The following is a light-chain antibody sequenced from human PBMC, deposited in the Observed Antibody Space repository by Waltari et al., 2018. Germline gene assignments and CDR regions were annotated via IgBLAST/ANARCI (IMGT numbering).Light chain of an antibody. Sequence: QSALTQPASVSGSPGQTITISCTGTDSDIGSYNLVSWYQQHPGKVPKLLISGVRNRPSGFSTRFSGSKSGTTAFLTISGLQAEDEADYYCSSYSDSSTLELFGAGTKVTVL. CDR2: GVR. J-gene: IGLJ1*01. CDR1: DSDIGSYNL. V-gene: IGLV2-23*02. CDR3: SSYSDSSTLEL.